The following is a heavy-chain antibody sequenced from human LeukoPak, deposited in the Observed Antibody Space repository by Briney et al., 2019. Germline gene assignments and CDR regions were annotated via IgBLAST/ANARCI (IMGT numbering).Heavy chain of an antibody. CDR1: GFSVSSNY. CDR2: IYTGGST. CDR3: ARARDFDY. Sequence: GGSLRLSCAVSGFSVSSNYMNWVRQAPGKGLEWVSVIYTGGSTYYADSVKGRFSISRDTSKNTLYLQMNSLRVEDTALYYCARARDFDYWGQGTLVTVSS. J-gene: IGHJ4*02. V-gene: IGHV3-66*01.